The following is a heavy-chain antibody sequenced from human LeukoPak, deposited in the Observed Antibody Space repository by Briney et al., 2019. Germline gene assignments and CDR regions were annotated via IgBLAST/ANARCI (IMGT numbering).Heavy chain of an antibody. CDR1: GGSFSGYY. J-gene: IGHJ5*02. V-gene: IGHV4-34*01. D-gene: IGHD3-3*01. CDR2: INHSGST. CDR3: ARGLYDFWSGYWFDP. Sequence: SETLSLTCAVYGGSFSGYYWSWIRQPPGTGLEWIGEINHSGSTNYNPSLKSRVTISVDTSKNQFSLKLSSVTAADTAVYYCARGLYDFWSGYWFDPWGQGTLVTVSS.